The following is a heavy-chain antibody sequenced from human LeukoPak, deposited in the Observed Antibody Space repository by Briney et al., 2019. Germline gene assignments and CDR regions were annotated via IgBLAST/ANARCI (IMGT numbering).Heavy chain of an antibody. Sequence: PEGPLRLSCAASGFTFREYGMHWLRQAPGKGLEWVAYIRYDGNTKSYADPVKRGFTLSRDNSKTTLYLQMNILRAEDTAAYYCAKVAEGGEVFDYWDRGTLVTVSS. J-gene: IGHJ4*02. V-gene: IGHV3-30*02. CDR3: AKVAEGGEVFDY. D-gene: IGHD3-16*01. CDR1: GFTFREYG. CDR2: IRYDGNTK.